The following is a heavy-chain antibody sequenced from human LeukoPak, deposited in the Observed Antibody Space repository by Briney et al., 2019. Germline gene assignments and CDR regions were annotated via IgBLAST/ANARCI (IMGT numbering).Heavy chain of an antibody. CDR2: IYHSGST. Sequence: PSETLSLTCTVSGYSISSGYYWGWIRQPPGKGLEWIGRIYHSGSTYYNPSLKSRVTISVDTSKNQFSLKLSSVTAADTAVYYCARVRGRNAFDIWGQGTMVTVSS. J-gene: IGHJ3*02. V-gene: IGHV4-38-2*02. CDR1: GYSISSGYY. CDR3: ARVRGRNAFDI. D-gene: IGHD2-15*01.